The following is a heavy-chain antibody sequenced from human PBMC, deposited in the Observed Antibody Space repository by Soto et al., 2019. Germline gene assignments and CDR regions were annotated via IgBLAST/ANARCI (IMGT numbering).Heavy chain of an antibody. D-gene: IGHD6-19*01. CDR2: ISYDGSNK. V-gene: IGHV3-30*18. CDR1: GFTFSSYG. CDR3: AKLAVAGNDAFDI. J-gene: IGHJ3*02. Sequence: VGSLRLSCAASGFTFSSYGMHWVRQAPGKGLEWVAVISYDGSNKYYADSVKGRFTISRDNSKNTLYLQMNSLRAEDTAVYYCAKLAVAGNDAFDIWGQGTMVTVSS.